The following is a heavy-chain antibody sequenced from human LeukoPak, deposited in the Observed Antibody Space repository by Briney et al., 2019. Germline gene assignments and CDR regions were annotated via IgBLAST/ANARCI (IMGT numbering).Heavy chain of an antibody. J-gene: IGHJ4*02. Sequence: GGPLRSSCAASGFTFSSYSMNWVRKAPGRGRGGVSYISSSSSTIYYADSVKGRFTISRDNAKNSLYLQMNSLRAEDTAVYYCARGYYYGSGSSYYFDYWGQGTLVTVSS. D-gene: IGHD3-10*01. CDR3: ARGYYYGSGSSYYFDY. CDR1: GFTFSSYS. CDR2: ISSSSSTI. V-gene: IGHV3-48*01.